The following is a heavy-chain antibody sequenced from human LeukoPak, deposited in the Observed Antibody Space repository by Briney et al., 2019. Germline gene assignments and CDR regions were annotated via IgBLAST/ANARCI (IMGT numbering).Heavy chain of an antibody. J-gene: IGHJ4*02. CDR2: INPSGGGT. V-gene: IGHV1-46*01. CDR3: ARGYVAAGDY. D-gene: IGHD6-25*01. Sequence: ASVKVSCTASGYTFIDYYMHWVRQAPGQGLEWMGIINPSGGGTTYAQKFEGRVTMTRDTSTGTVYMELSSLGSEDTAVYYCARGYVAAGDYWGQGTLVTVSS. CDR1: GYTFIDYY.